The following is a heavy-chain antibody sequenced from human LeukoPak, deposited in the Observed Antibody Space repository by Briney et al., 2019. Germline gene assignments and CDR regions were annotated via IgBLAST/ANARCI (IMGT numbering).Heavy chain of an antibody. V-gene: IGHV1-2*02. J-gene: IGHJ6*03. CDR2: INPNSGGT. CDR1: GYTFTGYY. Sequence: GASVKVSCKASGYTFTGYYMHWVRQAPGQGLEWMGWINPNSGGTNYAQKFQGRVTMTRDTSISTAYMELSRLRSDDTAVYYCARDPYYDFWSGYYNHYYYYYMDVWGKGTTVTVSS. D-gene: IGHD3-3*01. CDR3: ARDPYYDFWSGYYNHYYYYYMDV.